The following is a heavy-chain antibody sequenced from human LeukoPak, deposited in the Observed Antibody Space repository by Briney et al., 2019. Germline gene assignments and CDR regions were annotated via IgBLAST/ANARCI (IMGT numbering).Heavy chain of an antibody. CDR1: GFTFSSYA. J-gene: IGHJ4*02. CDR3: AKDGVYDFWSGPPTPADY. CDR2: ISGSGGST. Sequence: GGSLRLSYAASGFTFSSYAMSWVRQAPGKGLEWVSAISGSGGSTYYADSVKGRFTISRDNSKNTLYLQMNSLRAEDTAVYYCAKDGVYDFWSGPPTPADYWGQGTLVTVSS. D-gene: IGHD3-3*01. V-gene: IGHV3-23*01.